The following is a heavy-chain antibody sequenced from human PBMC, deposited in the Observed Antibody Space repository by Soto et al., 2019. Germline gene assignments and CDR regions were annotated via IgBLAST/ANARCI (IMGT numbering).Heavy chain of an antibody. CDR3: ARDLIAEAY. V-gene: IGHV3-30-3*01. Sequence: QVQLVESGGGVVQPGRSLRLSCAASGFTFSSYAMHWVRQAPGKGLEWVAVISYDGSNKYYADSVKGRFTISRDNSKNTLYLQMNSLRAEDTAVYYCARDLIAEAYWGQGTLVTVSS. J-gene: IGHJ4*02. CDR2: ISYDGSNK. CDR1: GFTFSSYA. D-gene: IGHD6-19*01.